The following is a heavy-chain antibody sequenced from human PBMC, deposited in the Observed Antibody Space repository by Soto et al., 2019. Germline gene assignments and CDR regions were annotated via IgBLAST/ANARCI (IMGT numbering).Heavy chain of an antibody. Sequence: SETLSLTCTVSGGSISSSSYYWGWIRQPPGKGLEWIGRIYYSGSTYHNPSLKSRVTISVDTSKNQFSLKLSSVTAADTAVYYCASPKIAFYNWFDPWGQGTLVTVSS. CDR3: ASPKIAFYNWFDP. V-gene: IGHV4-39*01. CDR2: IYYSGST. CDR1: GGSISSSSYY. J-gene: IGHJ5*02. D-gene: IGHD3-3*02.